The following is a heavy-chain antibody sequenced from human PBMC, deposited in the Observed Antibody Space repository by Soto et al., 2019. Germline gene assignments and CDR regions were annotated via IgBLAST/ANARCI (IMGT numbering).Heavy chain of an antibody. CDR3: AALIVVVMYPDY. CDR2: ISGSGGRT. V-gene: IGHV3-23*01. D-gene: IGHD3-22*01. J-gene: IGHJ4*02. Sequence: EVQLLESGGGLVQPGGSLRLSCAASGFTFSSYAMSWVRQAPGKGLEWVSAISGSGGRTYYADSVKGRFTISRDNSKNTAYLQMNSLRSEGTAVYYCAALIVVVMYPDYWGQGTLVTVSS. CDR1: GFTFSSYA.